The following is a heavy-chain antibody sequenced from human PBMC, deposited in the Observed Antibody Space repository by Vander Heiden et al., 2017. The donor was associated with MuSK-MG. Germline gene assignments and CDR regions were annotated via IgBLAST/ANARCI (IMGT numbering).Heavy chain of an antibody. CDR1: SSYG. D-gene: IGHD3-10*01. J-gene: IGHJ6*03. CDR3: ASPSSYYYDSGSYDGAEYYMDV. CDR2: IRYDGSNK. Sequence: SSYGMHWVRQAPGKGLEWVAFIRYDGSNKYYADSVKGRFTISRDNSKNTLYLQMNSLRAEDTAVYYCASPSSYYYDSGSYDGAEYYMDVWGQGTTVTVSS. V-gene: IGHV3-30*02.